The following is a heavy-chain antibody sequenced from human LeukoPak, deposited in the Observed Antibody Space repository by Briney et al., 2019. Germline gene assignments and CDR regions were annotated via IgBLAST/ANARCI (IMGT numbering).Heavy chain of an antibody. CDR2: ISGSSGST. J-gene: IGHJ4*02. D-gene: IGHD3-10*01. Sequence: GGSLRLSCAASGFTFSSYAMSWVRQAPGKGLEWVSVISGSSGSTYYADSVKGRFTISRDNSKNTLYLQMNSLRAEDTAIYYCAKESSLLRGPTVIYYFDFWGQGTLVTVSS. CDR1: GFTFSSYA. V-gene: IGHV3-23*01. CDR3: AKESSLLRGPTVIYYFDF.